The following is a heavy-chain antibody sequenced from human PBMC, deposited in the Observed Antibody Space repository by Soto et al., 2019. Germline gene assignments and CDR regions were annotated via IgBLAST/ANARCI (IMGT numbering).Heavy chain of an antibody. CDR3: ATSYGSGYRSFDY. CDR1: GDTFSFYS. V-gene: IGHV1-69*02. CDR2: VNPILSLS. J-gene: IGHJ4*02. Sequence: QVQLVQSGAEVKRPGSSVKVSCKASGDTFSFYSINWVRQAPGLGLEWMGRVNPILSLSNYAQRFKGRVTMTAYKSTSTAYMVISSLRSEDTAIYYCATSYGSGYRSFDYWGQGAQVIVSS. D-gene: IGHD3-10*01.